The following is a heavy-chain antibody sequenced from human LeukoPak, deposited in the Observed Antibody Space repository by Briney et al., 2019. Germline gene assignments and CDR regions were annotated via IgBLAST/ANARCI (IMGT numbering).Heavy chain of an antibody. Sequence: SETLSLTCAVSGGSISSGGYSWSWIRQPPGNGLEWIGYIYYSGSTYYNPSLKRRVTISVDTSKNQFSLKLSSVTAADTAVYYCARDNERFRGPYFDYWGQGTLVTVSS. V-gene: IGHV4-30-4*07. CDR3: ARDNERFRGPYFDY. CDR1: GGSISSGGYS. CDR2: IYYSGST. D-gene: IGHD5-24*01. J-gene: IGHJ4*02.